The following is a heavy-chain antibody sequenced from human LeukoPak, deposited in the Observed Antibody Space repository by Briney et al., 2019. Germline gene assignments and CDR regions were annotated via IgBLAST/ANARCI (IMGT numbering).Heavy chain of an antibody. CDR3: AKDSTGITTVTGDGY. CDR1: GFTFSTYG. J-gene: IGHJ4*02. CDR2: IRYDGSRK. Sequence: GGSLRLSCAASGFTFSTYGMHWVRQAPGKGLEWVAFIRYDGSRKYLADSVKGRFTISRDNSKNTLYLQMNNLRAEDTAVYYCAKDSTGITTVTGDGYWGQGTLITVSS. D-gene: IGHD4-17*01. V-gene: IGHV3-30*02.